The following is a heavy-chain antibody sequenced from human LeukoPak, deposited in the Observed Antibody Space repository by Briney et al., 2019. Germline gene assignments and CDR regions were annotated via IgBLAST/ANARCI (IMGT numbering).Heavy chain of an antibody. CDR2: INTDGTVT. D-gene: IGHD6-19*01. Sequence: RGSLRLSCAASGFTFSKYWMLWVRHAPGEGMESVSRINTDGTVTTYTDSAKGRFTVSRDNADNTMFLQMNSVRDVDTAVYYCATKQWLAPPPDSWGQGTPVTVSS. V-gene: IGHV3-74*01. CDR1: GFTFSKYW. J-gene: IGHJ4*02. CDR3: ATKQWLAPPPDS.